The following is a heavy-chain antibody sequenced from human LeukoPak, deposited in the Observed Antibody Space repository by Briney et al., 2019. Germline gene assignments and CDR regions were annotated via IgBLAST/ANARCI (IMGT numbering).Heavy chain of an antibody. Sequence: GGSLRLSCAASGFTFSSYSMNWVRQAPGKGLEWVSSISSSSSYIYYADSVKGRFTISRDNAKNSLSLQMNSLRAEDTAVYYCARAIAVAGPYYFDYWGQGTLVTVSS. D-gene: IGHD6-19*01. V-gene: IGHV3-21*01. J-gene: IGHJ4*02. CDR3: ARAIAVAGPYYFDY. CDR2: ISSSSSYI. CDR1: GFTFSSYS.